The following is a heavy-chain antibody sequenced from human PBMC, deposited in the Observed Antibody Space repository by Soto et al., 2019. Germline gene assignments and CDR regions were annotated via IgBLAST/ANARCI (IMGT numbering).Heavy chain of an antibody. CDR3: HGYGY. CDR1: GFSVRANY. CDR2: IYSGDTT. V-gene: IGHV3-53*01. Sequence: EVQLVESGGGLIQPGGSLRLSCAVSGFSVRANYMSWVRQAPGKGLEWVSVIYSGDTTYYADSVKGRFIISRDISKNILYLQMNILRAEDTAVYYCHGYGYGGQGTRVTVSS. D-gene: IGHD5-18*01. J-gene: IGHJ4*02.